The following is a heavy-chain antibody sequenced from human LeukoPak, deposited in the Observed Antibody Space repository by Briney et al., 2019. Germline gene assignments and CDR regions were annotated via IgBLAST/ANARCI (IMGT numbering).Heavy chain of an antibody. Sequence: GRSLRLSCAASGFTFSDYYMSWIRQAPGKGLEWVSYISSSGSTIYYADSVKGRFTISRDNAKNSLYLQMNSLRAEDTAVYYCARVPRIRLGELSASTDYYYYYGMDVWGQGTTVTVSS. V-gene: IGHV3-11*01. J-gene: IGHJ6*02. CDR2: ISSSGSTI. D-gene: IGHD3-16*02. CDR1: GFTFSDYY. CDR3: ARVPRIRLGELSASTDYYYYYGMDV.